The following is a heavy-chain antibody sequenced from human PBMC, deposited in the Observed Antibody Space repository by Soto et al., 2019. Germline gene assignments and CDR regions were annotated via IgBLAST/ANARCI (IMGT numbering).Heavy chain of an antibody. J-gene: IGHJ4*02. CDR2: ISYDGSNK. Sequence: QVQLVESGGCVVQPGRSLRLSCAASGFTFSSYAMHWVRQAPGKGLEWVAVISYDGSNKYYADSVKGRFTISRDNSKNTLYLQMNSLRAEDTAVYYCARAQDVLLWFGELFDYWGQGTLVTVSS. CDR1: GFTFSSYA. CDR3: ARAQDVLLWFGELFDY. V-gene: IGHV3-30-3*01. D-gene: IGHD3-10*01.